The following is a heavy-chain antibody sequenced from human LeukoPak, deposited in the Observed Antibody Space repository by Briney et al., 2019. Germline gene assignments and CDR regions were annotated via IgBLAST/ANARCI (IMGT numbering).Heavy chain of an antibody. D-gene: IGHD6-19*01. CDR1: GFTFSSYA. Sequence: GGSLRLSCAASGFTFSSYAMHWVRQAPGKGLEWVAVVSYDGSNKYYADSVKGRFTISRDNSKNTLHLQMNSLRAEDTAVYYCASSGWPYYFDYWGQGTLVTVSS. V-gene: IGHV3-30-3*01. CDR3: ASSGWPYYFDY. CDR2: VSYDGSNK. J-gene: IGHJ4*02.